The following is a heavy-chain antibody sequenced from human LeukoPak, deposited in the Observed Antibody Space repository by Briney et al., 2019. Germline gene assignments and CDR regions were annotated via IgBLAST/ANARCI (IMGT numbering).Heavy chain of an antibody. J-gene: IGHJ4*02. V-gene: IGHV3-7*02. CDR3: AKNGGPHGMDV. CDR1: GFTFSSIW. CDR2: IKHDGSET. Sequence: AGGSLRLSCAPSGFTFSSIWMSWVRQAPGKGLEWVANIKHDGSETIYVDSVKGRFTISRDNAKNSLHLQMNSLRVEDTAVYYCAKNGGPHGMDVWGQGALVTVSS. D-gene: IGHD3-16*01.